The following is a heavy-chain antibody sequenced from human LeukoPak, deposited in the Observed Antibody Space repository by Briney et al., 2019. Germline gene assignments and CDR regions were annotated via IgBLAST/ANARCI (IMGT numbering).Heavy chain of an antibody. J-gene: IGHJ6*03. CDR2: ISAYNGNT. Sequence: GASVKVSCKASGYTFTSYGISWVRQAPGQGLEWMGWISAYNGNTNYAQKLQGRVTMTTDTSTSTAYMELRSLRSDDTAVYYCARGCSSTSCYYYMDVWGKGTTVTISS. V-gene: IGHV1-18*01. CDR1: GYTFTSYG. D-gene: IGHD2-2*01. CDR3: ARGCSSTSCYYYMDV.